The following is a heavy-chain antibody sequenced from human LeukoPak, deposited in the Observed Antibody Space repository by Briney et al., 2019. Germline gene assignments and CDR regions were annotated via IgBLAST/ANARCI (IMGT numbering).Heavy chain of an antibody. CDR3: ARDSGSYYHWGAY. D-gene: IGHD1-26*01. V-gene: IGHV1-18*01. CDR1: GYTFTSYG. CDR2: ISAYNGNT. J-gene: IGHJ4*02. Sequence: GASVKVSCKASGYTFTSYGISWVRQAPGQGLEWMGWISAYNGNTNYAQKFQGRVTMTRDTSISTAYMELSSLRSDDTAVYYCARDSGSYYHWGAYWGQGTLVTVSS.